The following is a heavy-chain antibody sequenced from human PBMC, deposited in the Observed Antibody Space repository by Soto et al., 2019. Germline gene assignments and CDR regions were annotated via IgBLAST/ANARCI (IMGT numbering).Heavy chain of an antibody. V-gene: IGHV1-8*01. Sequence: GASVKVSCKASGYTFTSYDINWVRQATGQGLEWMGWMNPNSGNTGYAQKFQGRVTMTRNTSISTAYMELSSLRSEDTAVYYCASGRQLLIDYYYYDYVDVWGKGTTVTVSS. D-gene: IGHD3-22*01. J-gene: IGHJ6*03. CDR1: GYTFTSYD. CDR2: MNPNSGNT. CDR3: ASGRQLLIDYYYYDYVDV.